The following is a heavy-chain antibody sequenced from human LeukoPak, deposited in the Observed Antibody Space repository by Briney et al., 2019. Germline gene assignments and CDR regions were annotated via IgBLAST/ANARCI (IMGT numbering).Heavy chain of an antibody. V-gene: IGHV4-39*01. D-gene: IGHD3-22*01. Sequence: SETLSLTCTISGGFISSSSYYWGWIRQPPGKGLEWIGDIYYSGSTYYNPALKSRVSMSIDTSKNQFSLELRSVAAADTALYYYARRRYYDSTGYLEWGQGTLVTVTS. CDR3: ARRRYYDSTGYLE. CDR2: IYYSGST. CDR1: GGFISSSSYY. J-gene: IGHJ1*01.